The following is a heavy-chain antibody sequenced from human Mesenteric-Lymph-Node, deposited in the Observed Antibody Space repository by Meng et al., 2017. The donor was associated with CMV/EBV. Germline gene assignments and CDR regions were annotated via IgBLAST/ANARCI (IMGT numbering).Heavy chain of an antibody. J-gene: IGHJ4*02. CDR2: ISGSGGST. V-gene: IGHV3-23*01. D-gene: IGHD6-6*01. Sequence: GGSLRLSCAASGFTFSSYGMHWVRQAPGKGLKWVSTISGSGGSTDYADSVKGRFTISRDNAKNSLYLQMNSLRAEDTALYYCAKDMQYSSSSGTPFDYWGQGTLVTVSS. CDR1: GFTFSSYG. CDR3: AKDMQYSSSSGTPFDY.